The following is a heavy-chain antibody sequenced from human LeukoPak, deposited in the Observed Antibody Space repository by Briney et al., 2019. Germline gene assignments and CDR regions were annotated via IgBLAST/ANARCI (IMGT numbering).Heavy chain of an antibody. D-gene: IGHD6-13*01. CDR1: GVTITDAW. Sequence: GGSLRLSCVASGVTITDAWMSWVRQAPGKGLEWVGRIKSKPDGGTTDYAAPVKGRFTISRDDSKKMLYLQMNSLKTEDTAVYYCTTASHYSSSWYSYWGQGTLVTVSS. V-gene: IGHV3-15*01. CDR2: IKSKPDGGTT. J-gene: IGHJ4*02. CDR3: TTASHYSSSWYSY.